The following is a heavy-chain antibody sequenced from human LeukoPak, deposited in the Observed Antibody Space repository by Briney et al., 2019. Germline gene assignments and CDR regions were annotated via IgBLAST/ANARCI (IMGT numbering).Heavy chain of an antibody. V-gene: IGHV1-18*01. Sequence: ASVKVSCKASGYTFTSYGISWVRQAPGQGLEWMGWISAYNGNTNYAQKLQGRVTMTTDTSTSTAYMELRSLRSDDTAVYYCARTPITMIVVVNGMDVWGQGTTVTVSS. D-gene: IGHD3-22*01. J-gene: IGHJ6*02. CDR2: ISAYNGNT. CDR1: GYTFTSYG. CDR3: ARTPITMIVVVNGMDV.